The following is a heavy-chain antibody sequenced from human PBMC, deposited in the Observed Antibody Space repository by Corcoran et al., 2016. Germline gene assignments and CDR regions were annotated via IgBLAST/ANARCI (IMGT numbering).Heavy chain of an antibody. D-gene: IGHD6-13*01. Sequence: QVQLQESGPGLVKPSDTLSLTGTVSGGSVRSGSYYWSWIRQPPGMGLEWIGYIYYSGSTNYNPSLKSRVTISVDTSKNQFSLKLGSVTAADTAVYYCARDKWAAAGKGWGYYYGMDVWGQGTTVTVSS. V-gene: IGHV4-61*01. CDR2: IYYSGST. CDR3: ARDKWAAAGKGWGYYYGMDV. CDR1: GGSVRSGSYY. J-gene: IGHJ6*02.